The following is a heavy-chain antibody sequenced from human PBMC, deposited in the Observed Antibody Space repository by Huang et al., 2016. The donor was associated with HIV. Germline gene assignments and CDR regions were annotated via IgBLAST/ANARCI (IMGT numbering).Heavy chain of an antibody. CDR1: TFGFGAYW. V-gene: IGHV3-7*01. J-gene: IGHJ6*02. CDR3: ATKTAAMDI. Sequence: VESGGRLVQPGGSIRLSCVGSTFGFGAYWMSWVRQYQGKGLEWVANIKQDESEKYYVDSVKGRFNISRDNAKKVLFLEMNNVRVEDTATYYCATKTAAMDIWGQGTTVTVS. CDR2: IKQDESEK. D-gene: IGHD1-7*01.